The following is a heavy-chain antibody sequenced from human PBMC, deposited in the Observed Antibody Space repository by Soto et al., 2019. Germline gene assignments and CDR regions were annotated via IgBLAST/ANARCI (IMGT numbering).Heavy chain of an antibody. CDR2: INPATGNT. CDR3: ARRYKSAGWLEP. Sequence: QVQLVQSGAEVKKPGASVKVSCKASGYTFATYAIHWVRQAPGQGLEWMGWINPATGNTEYSEKFQDRVTITRDTSASTAYMELRGLRSEDTAVYYCARRYKSAGWLEPWGQGILVTVSS. V-gene: IGHV1-3*01. CDR1: GYTFATYA. D-gene: IGHD1-1*01. J-gene: IGHJ5*02.